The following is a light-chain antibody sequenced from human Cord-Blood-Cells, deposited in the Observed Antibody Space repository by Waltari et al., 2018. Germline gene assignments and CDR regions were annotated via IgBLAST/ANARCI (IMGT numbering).Light chain of an antibody. CDR3: CSYAGSWV. Sequence: QYALPQPASVSGSPGQSITISCTGTRSDVGSDNLVSWYQQHPGKAPKLMIYEGSKRPSGVSNRFSGSKSGNTASLTISGLQAEDEADYYCCSYAGSWVFGGGTKLTVL. CDR2: EGS. CDR1: RSDVGSDNL. J-gene: IGLJ3*02. V-gene: IGLV2-23*01.